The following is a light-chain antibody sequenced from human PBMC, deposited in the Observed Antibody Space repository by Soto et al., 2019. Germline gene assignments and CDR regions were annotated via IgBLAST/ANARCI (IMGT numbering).Light chain of an antibody. CDR2: EGS. J-gene: IGLJ2*01. CDR3: CSYAGSSTVV. CDR1: SSDVGSYNL. Sequence: QSVLTQPASVSGSPGPSITISCTGTSSDVGSYNLVSWYQQHPGKAPKLMIYEGSKRPSGVSNRFSGSKSGNTASLTISGLQAEDEADYYCCSYAGSSTVVFGGGTQLTLL. V-gene: IGLV2-23*01.